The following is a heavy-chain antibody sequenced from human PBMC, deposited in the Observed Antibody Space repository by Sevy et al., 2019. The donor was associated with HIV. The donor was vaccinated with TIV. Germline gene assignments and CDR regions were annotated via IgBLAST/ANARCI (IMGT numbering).Heavy chain of an antibody. CDR3: ARDSGYDASGYLPGY. J-gene: IGHJ4*02. CDR1: GFTFSTYG. D-gene: IGHD3-22*01. CDR2: TSYDGNIK. Sequence: GGSMRLSCAASGFTFSTYGMLWVRQAPGKGLECVAVTSYDGNIKYYADSVKGRFTITRDNSKNTLYLQMSSLRPEDTAVYYCARDSGYDASGYLPGYWGQGTLVTVSS. V-gene: IGHV3-30*03.